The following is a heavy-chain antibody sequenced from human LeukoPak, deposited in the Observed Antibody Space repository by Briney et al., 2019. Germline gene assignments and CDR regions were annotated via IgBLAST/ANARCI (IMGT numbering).Heavy chain of an antibody. V-gene: IGHV3-23*01. CDR2: ISDNGAYM. Sequence: GGSLRLSCAASGFTVSSNYMSWVRQAPGKGLEWVSAISDNGAYMYYADSVKGRFTISRDNSKNMVYLQMNSLRAEDTATYYCAKEYHDILTGYQTTFDYWGQGTPVTVSS. J-gene: IGHJ4*02. CDR3: AKEYHDILTGYQTTFDY. CDR1: GFTVSSNY. D-gene: IGHD3-9*01.